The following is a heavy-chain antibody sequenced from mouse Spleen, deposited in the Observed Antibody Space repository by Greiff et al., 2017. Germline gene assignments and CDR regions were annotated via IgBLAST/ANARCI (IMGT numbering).Heavy chain of an antibody. D-gene: IGHD1-1*01. CDR1: GFSLTSYG. V-gene: IGHV2-2*02. CDR2: IWSGGST. Sequence: QVQLQQSGPGLVQPSQSLSITCTVSGFSLTSYGVHWVRQSPGKGLEWLGVIWSGGSTDYNAAFISRLSISKDNSKSQVFFKMNSLQANDTAIYYCARRAYYGSSYPYYYAMDYWGQGTSVTVSS. J-gene: IGHJ4*01. CDR3: ARRAYYGSSYPYYYAMDY.